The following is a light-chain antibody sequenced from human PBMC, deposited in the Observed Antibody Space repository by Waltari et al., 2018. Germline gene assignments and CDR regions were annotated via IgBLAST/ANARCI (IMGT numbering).Light chain of an antibody. CDR2: AAS. Sequence: DIQMTQSPTSLSASVGDRVPIPCRASQGISNSLAWYQQKPGKAPRLLVYAASRLGGGVPSRFSGSGSGTDYTLSISSPQPEDFATYYCQQYYRPPPWTFGQGTKVEMK. CDR3: QQYYRPPPWT. V-gene: IGKV1-NL1*01. J-gene: IGKJ1*01. CDR1: QGISNS.